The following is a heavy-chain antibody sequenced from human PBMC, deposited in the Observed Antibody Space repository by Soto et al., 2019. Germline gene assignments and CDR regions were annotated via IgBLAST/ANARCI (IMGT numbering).Heavy chain of an antibody. CDR2: IIPLFGTA. J-gene: IGHJ2*01. CDR1: GGTFSSYA. V-gene: IGHV1-69*01. D-gene: IGHD1-1*01. Sequence: VPLVQSGAEVKKPGSSVKVSCKASGGTFSSYAITWVRQAPGQGLEWMGGIIPLFGTANSAQKFQGRVTITAGESMSTASMELSSLRSEDTAVYYGARGVPTTEVRSYWYFDVWGRSTLVTVVS. CDR3: ARGVPTTEVRSYWYFDV.